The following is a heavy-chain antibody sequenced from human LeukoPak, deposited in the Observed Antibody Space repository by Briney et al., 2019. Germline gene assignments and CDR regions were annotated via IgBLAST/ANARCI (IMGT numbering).Heavy chain of an antibody. J-gene: IGHJ4*02. Sequence: GGSLRLSCAASGFTFSTYGMHCARHAPGKGREWVAFIRYDGRNKYCADSVKGRFTLSRDNSKNTLYLQMKSRRGDDKAVFYCAKDNAAAAGSCIDYWGQGTLVTVSS. CDR3: AKDNAAAAGSCIDY. CDR1: GFTFSTYG. V-gene: IGHV3-30*02. CDR2: IRYDGRNK. D-gene: IGHD6-13*01.